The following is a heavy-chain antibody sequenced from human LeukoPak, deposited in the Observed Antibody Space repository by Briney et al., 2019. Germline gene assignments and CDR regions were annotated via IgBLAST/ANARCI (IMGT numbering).Heavy chain of an antibody. CDR3: ARAGAGYCSTTSCYYFDY. V-gene: IGHV3-48*01. D-gene: IGHD2-2*03. CDR2: ISRSSSTI. J-gene: IGHJ4*02. Sequence: PGGSLRLSCVASGFTFSSYSMNWVRQAPGKGLEWVSYISRSSSTIYYAGSVKGRFTISRDNGKDSLYQQMNSLRAEDTAVYYCARAGAGYCSTTSCYYFDYWGQGTLVTVSS. CDR1: GFTFSSYS.